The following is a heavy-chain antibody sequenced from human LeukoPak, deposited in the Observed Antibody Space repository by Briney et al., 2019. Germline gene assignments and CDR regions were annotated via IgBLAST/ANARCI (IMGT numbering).Heavy chain of an antibody. J-gene: IGHJ5*02. D-gene: IGHD2-2*01. CDR3: ARGPLVPAAMGPWFDP. CDR1: GYTFTSYD. CDR2: MNPNSGNT. Sequence: ASVKVSCKASGYTFTSYDINWVRQATGQGLEWMGWMNPNSGNTGYAQKFQGRVTMTRNTSISTAYMELSSLRSEDTAVYYCARGPLVPAAMGPWFDPWGQGTLVTVSS. V-gene: IGHV1-8*01.